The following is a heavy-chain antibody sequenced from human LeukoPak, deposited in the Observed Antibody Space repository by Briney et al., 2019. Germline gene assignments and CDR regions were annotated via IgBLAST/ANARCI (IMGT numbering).Heavy chain of an antibody. J-gene: IGHJ4*02. D-gene: IGHD2-2*01. CDR3: AKDPGVVPAHYFDY. CDR1: GFTFSSYA. CDR2: TGSTDVST. V-gene: IGHV3-23*01. Sequence: PGGSLRLSCAASGFTFSSYAMNWVRQAPGKGLEWVSGTGSTDVSTFYADSVKGRFTVSRDNSKNTLSLQMNSLRAEDTAVYYCAKDPGVVPAHYFDYWGQGTLVTVSS.